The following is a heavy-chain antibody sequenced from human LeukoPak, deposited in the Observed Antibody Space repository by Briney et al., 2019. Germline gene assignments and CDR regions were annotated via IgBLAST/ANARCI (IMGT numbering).Heavy chain of an antibody. V-gene: IGHV4-4*07. Sequence: SETLSLTCTVSGGSISSYYWSWIRQPAGKGLEWIGRIYTSGSTNYNPSLKSRVTMSVDTSKNQFSLKLSSVTAADTAVYYCARGHYGDYGATRYYYYYYMDVWGKGTTVTVSS. CDR1: GGSISSYY. D-gene: IGHD4-17*01. J-gene: IGHJ6*03. CDR2: IYTSGST. CDR3: ARGHYGDYGATRYYYYYYMDV.